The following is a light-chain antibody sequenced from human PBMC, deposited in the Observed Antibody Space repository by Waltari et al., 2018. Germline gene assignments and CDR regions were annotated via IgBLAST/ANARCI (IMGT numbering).Light chain of an antibody. J-gene: IGKJ4*01. CDR3: QQYHKWPLT. CDR2: VAS. V-gene: IGKV3-15*01. CDR1: QSVSIT. Sequence: EIVMTQSQATLAVSPGDRATLARRASQSVSITLAWYQQKPGQAPRLLIYVASASATGIPASFSGSGSGTEFTLTISSLQSEDFAVYYCQQYHKWPLTFGGGTMLEIK.